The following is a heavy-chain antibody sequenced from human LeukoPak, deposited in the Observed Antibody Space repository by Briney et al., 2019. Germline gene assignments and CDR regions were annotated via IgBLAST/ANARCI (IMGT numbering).Heavy chain of an antibody. V-gene: IGHV3-74*01. D-gene: IGHD3-9*01. J-gene: IGHJ6*02. CDR3: TRDLMDYDVSTGLHHYYMDV. CDR1: GFTFSSYW. Sequence: PGGSLRLSCVASGFTFSSYWMHWVRQDPRKGLVWVSRINGDGRNINYADSERGRFTISRDNAKNTLFLQMNTLRVEDTAVYYCTRDLMDYDVSTGLHHYYMDVWGQGITVTVSS. CDR2: INGDGRNI.